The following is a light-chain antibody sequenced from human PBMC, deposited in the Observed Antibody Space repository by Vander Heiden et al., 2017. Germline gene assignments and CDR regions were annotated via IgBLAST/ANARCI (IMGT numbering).Light chain of an antibody. Sequence: EVVSTQSPGTLSLSPGDSATLSCRASQSVSSSYLALYQQKPGQATRLLIYVATSRSAGIPDRFSGSGSGTDFTLTISRLEPEVFAVYYCQQYGSSFTFGPGTKVDIK. V-gene: IGKV3-20*01. CDR3: QQYGSSFT. J-gene: IGKJ3*01. CDR1: QSVSSSY. CDR2: VAT.